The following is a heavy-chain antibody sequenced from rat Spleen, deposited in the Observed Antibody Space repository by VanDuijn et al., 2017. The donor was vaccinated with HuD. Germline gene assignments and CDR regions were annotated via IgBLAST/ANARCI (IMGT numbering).Heavy chain of an antibody. J-gene: IGHJ2*01. Sequence: EVQLVESGGGLVQPGRSLKLSCVASGFTFNNYWMSWIRQAPGKGLEWVASITNTGNSIYYLDSVKGRFTISRDNAKSTLSLQMDSLRSDDTATYYCARRHYGYTDYFDYWGQGVMVTVSS. D-gene: IGHD1-9*01. V-gene: IGHV5-31*01. CDR1: GFTFNNYW. CDR3: ARRHYGYTDYFDY. CDR2: ITNTGNSI.